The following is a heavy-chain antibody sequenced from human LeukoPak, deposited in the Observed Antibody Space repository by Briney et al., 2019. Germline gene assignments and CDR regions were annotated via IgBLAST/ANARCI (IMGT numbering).Heavy chain of an antibody. Sequence: GGSLRLSCAASGFTFSSYAMNWVRQAPGKGLEWLSTISDIGGNTYYANSVKGRFTISRDNSRNTLYLQMNSLRVEDTAVYFCAKTPKTGSFDYWGQGTLVTVSS. CDR1: GFTFSSYA. J-gene: IGHJ4*02. V-gene: IGHV3-23*01. D-gene: IGHD7-27*01. CDR2: ISDIGGNT. CDR3: AKTPKTGSFDY.